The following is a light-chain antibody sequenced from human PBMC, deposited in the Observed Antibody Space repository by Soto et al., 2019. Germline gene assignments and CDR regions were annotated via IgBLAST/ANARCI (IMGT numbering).Light chain of an antibody. CDR2: EAS. V-gene: IGKV1-5*03. Sequence: DIQMTQSPSTLSASVGDRVTITCRASQSISYSLAWYQQKPGKAPKLLIYEASNLKSGVPSRFSGGGSRTEYTLTISSLQPDDFASYYCQQYNGYWTFGQGTKVEIK. CDR1: QSISYS. J-gene: IGKJ1*01. CDR3: QQYNGYWT.